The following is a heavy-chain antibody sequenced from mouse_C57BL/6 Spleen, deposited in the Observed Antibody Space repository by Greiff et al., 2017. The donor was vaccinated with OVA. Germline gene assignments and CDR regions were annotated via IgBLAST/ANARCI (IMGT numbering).Heavy chain of an antibody. J-gene: IGHJ3*01. CDR1: GYTFTSYW. Sequence: VQLQQSGTELVKPGASVKLSCKASGYTFTSYWMHWVKQRPGQGLEWIGNINPSNGGTTYNEKFKSKATLTVDKSSSTAYMQLSSLTSEDSAVYYCVRGGYGYDGGFAYWGQGTLVTVSA. D-gene: IGHD2-2*01. CDR2: INPSNGGT. V-gene: IGHV1-53*01. CDR3: VRGGYGYDGGFAY.